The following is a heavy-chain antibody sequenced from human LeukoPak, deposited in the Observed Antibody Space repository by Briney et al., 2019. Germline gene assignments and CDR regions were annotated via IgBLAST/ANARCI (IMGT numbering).Heavy chain of an antibody. CDR3: AREDYDILTGYPN. V-gene: IGHV4-4*07. CDR1: GGSISSYY. D-gene: IGHD3-9*01. Sequence: SETLSLTCTVSGGSISSYYWRWIRQPAGKGLEWIGRIYTSGSTNYNSSLKSRVTMSVDTSKNQFSLKLGSVTAADTAVYDCAREDYDILTGYPNWGQGTLVTVSS. J-gene: IGHJ4*02. CDR2: IYTSGST.